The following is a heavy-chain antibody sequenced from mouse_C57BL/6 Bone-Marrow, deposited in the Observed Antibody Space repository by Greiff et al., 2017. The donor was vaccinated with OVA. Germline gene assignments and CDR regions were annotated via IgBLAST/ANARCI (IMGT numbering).Heavy chain of an antibody. CDR2: IIPNGGST. CDR1: GYTFTSYW. J-gene: IGHJ3*01. Sequence: VQLQQPGAELVKPGASVKLSCKASGYTFTSYWMHWVKQRPGQGLEWIGTIIPNGGSTNYNEKFKSKGTMTVDKSSSTAYMQLSSLTSEDSAVYYCAGPYCCGSLPWFAFGDWGTLITVTA. D-gene: IGHD1-1*01. CDR3: AGPYCCGSLPWFAF. V-gene: IGHV1-64*01.